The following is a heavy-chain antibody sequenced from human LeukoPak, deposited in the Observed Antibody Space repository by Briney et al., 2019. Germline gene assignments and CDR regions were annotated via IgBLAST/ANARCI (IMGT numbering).Heavy chain of an antibody. Sequence: PGGSLRLSCAASGFTFSTYWMSWVRQAPGKGLEWVANIKQDGSEEYYVDSVKGRFTISRDNAKNSLYLQMNSLRAEETAVYYCASGHGYYYMDVWGKGTTVTVSS. CDR2: IKQDGSEE. J-gene: IGHJ6*03. CDR1: GFTFSTYW. V-gene: IGHV3-7*01. CDR3: ASGHGYYYMDV.